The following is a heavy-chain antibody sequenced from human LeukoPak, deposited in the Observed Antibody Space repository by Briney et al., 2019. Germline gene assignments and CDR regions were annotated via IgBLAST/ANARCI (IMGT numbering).Heavy chain of an antibody. CDR1: GGTFSSYA. CDR3: ARDPHSYSSSWYFDY. J-gene: IGHJ4*02. Sequence: SVKVSCKASGGTFSSYAISWVRQAPGQGLEWMRGIIPIFGTANYAQKFQGRVTITADESTSTAYMELSSLRSEDMAVYYCARDPHSYSSSWYFDYWGQGTLVTVSS. V-gene: IGHV1-69*13. CDR2: IIPIFGTA. D-gene: IGHD6-13*01.